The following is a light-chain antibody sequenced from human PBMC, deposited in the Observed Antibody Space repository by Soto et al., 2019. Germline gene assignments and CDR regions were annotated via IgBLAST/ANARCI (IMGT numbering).Light chain of an antibody. CDR2: GAS. J-gene: IGKJ1*01. CDR3: QQYSSSPVT. Sequence: EIVLTHSPGTLSLSPVERATLSCRASQSLSNNYLAWYQQKPGQAPRLVIYGASSRATGIPDRFSASGSGTDFTLTISRLEPEDFAVYFCQQYSSSPVTFGQGTKVDIK. V-gene: IGKV3-20*01. CDR1: QSLSNNY.